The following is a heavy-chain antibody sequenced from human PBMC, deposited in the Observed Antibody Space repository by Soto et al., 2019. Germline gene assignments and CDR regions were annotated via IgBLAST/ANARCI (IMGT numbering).Heavy chain of an antibody. Sequence: QVQLVQSGAEVKTPGSSVKVSCKSSGGSFSNFAFNWVRQAPGQGLKWMGTIIPLYRTPNYAPEFRGRATITADEVTFTAYLELRSLRPDDAAVYFCATPSKERPDRFDAFDVWGLGTLVSVSS. J-gene: IGHJ3*01. D-gene: IGHD4-4*01. CDR1: GGSFSNFA. V-gene: IGHV1-69*18. CDR2: IIPLYRTP. CDR3: ATPSKERPDRFDAFDV.